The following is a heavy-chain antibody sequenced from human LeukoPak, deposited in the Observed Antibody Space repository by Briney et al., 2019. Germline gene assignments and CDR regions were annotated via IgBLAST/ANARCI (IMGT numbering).Heavy chain of an antibody. J-gene: IGHJ4*02. D-gene: IGHD6-13*01. V-gene: IGHV1-8*03. CDR2: MNPNSGNT. CDR1: GYTFTSYD. CDR3: ARQRRGAAAGFDY. Sequence: GASVKVSCKASGYTFTSYDINWVRQATGQGLEWMGWMNPNSGNTGYAQKFQGRVTITRNTSISTAYVELSSLRSEDTAVYYCARQRRGAAAGFDYWGQGTLVTVSS.